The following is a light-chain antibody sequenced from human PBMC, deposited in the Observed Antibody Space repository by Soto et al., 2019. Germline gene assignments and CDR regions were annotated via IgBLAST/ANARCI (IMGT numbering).Light chain of an antibody. Sequence: QFVLTQPASVSGSPVQSITISCTGTSSDFGGYNYVSWYQQHPGKAPKLMIYDVSNRPSGVSNRFSGSKSGNTASLTISGLQAEDEADYYCSSYTSSSTLFVFGTGTKVTVL. CDR2: DVS. J-gene: IGLJ1*01. CDR3: SSYTSSSTLFV. V-gene: IGLV2-14*01. CDR1: SSDFGGYNY.